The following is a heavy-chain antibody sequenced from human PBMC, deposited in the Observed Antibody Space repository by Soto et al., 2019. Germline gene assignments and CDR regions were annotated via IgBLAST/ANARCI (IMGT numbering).Heavy chain of an antibody. CDR2: INPDSGGT. J-gene: IGHJ4*02. V-gene: IGHV1-2*02. Sequence: ASVKVSCKASGYIFIGFYMHWVRQAPGQGLEWMGWINPDSGGTNYAQRFQGRVTMTRDASVNTAYMELSGLRSDDTAVYYCARDLRFVDLHYYFDSWGQGTLVTVSS. CDR1: GYIFIGFY. CDR3: ARDLRFVDLHYYFDS. D-gene: IGHD3-10*01.